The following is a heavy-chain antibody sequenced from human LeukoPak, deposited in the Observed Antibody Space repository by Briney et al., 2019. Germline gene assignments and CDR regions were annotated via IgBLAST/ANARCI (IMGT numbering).Heavy chain of an antibody. CDR2: IKQDGSEK. Sequence: GGSLRLPCAVSGFTFSSYRMSWVRQAPGKGLEWVANIKQDGSEKHYVDSLKGRFTISRDNAKNSLYLQMNSLRAEDTAVYYCARDGSYQGRGFDYWGLGTLVTVSS. V-gene: IGHV3-7*01. J-gene: IGHJ4*02. CDR3: ARDGSYQGRGFDY. D-gene: IGHD1-26*01. CDR1: GFTFSSYR.